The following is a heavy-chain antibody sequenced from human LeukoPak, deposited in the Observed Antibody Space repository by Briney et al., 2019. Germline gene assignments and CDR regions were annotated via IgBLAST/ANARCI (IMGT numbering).Heavy chain of an antibody. CDR2: IYYSGST. J-gene: IGHJ4*02. Sequence: SETLPLTCTVSGGSISSYYWSWIRQPPGKGPEWIGYIYYSGSTNYNPSLKSRVTISVDTSKNQFSLKLSSVTAADTAVYYCCSSSLPWSLIDYWGQGTLVTVSS. CDR1: GGSISSYY. V-gene: IGHV4-59*01. CDR3: CSSSLPWSLIDY. D-gene: IGHD6-6*01.